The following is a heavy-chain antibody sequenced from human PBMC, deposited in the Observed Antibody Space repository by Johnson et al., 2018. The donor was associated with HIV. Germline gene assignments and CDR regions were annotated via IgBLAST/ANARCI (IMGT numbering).Heavy chain of an antibody. J-gene: IGHJ3*02. V-gene: IGHV3-66*01. D-gene: IGHD5-12*01. Sequence: VQLVESGGGLVQPGGSLRLSCAASGFTVRNNYMSWVRQAPGKGLACVSLIYSGGLTYYADSVMGRFTISRDNFKNTLYLQMNSLRVEDTALYYCAKDGDWDTVAHAFDIWGQGTMVTVSS. CDR3: AKDGDWDTVAHAFDI. CDR2: IYSGGLT. CDR1: GFTVRNNY.